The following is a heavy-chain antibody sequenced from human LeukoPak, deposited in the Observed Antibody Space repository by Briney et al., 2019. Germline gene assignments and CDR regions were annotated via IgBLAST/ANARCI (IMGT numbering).Heavy chain of an antibody. CDR3: ARELLPLLNLGYCSSTSCYGNWFDP. CDR2: INPNSGGT. J-gene: IGHJ5*02. Sequence: GASVKVSCKASGYTFTGYYMHWVRQAPGQGLEWMGWINPNSGGTNYAQKFQGRVTMTRDTSISTAYMELGRLRSDDTAVYYCARELLPLLNLGYCSSTSCYGNWFDPWGQGTLVTVSS. CDR1: GYTFTGYY. V-gene: IGHV1-2*02. D-gene: IGHD2-2*01.